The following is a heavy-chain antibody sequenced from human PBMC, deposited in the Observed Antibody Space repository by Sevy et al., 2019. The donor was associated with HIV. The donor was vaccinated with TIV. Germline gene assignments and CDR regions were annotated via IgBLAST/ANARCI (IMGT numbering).Heavy chain of an antibody. J-gene: IGHJ4*02. D-gene: IGHD1-20*01. CDR3: TSGNNVDY. Sequence: GGSLRLSCAASGFTFSSYWMSWVRQAPGKGLEWVANIKQDGSEKNYVDSMKGRFTISRDNAKNTLSLEMNSLRAEDTAVYYCTSGNNVDYWGQGTLVTVSS. V-gene: IGHV3-7*01. CDR1: GFTFSSYW. CDR2: IKQDGSEK.